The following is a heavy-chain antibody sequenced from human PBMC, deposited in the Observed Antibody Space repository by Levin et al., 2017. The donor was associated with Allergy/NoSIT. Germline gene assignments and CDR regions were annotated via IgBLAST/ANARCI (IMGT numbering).Heavy chain of an antibody. V-gene: IGHV5-51*01. J-gene: IGHJ6*02. CDR2: IYPGDSDT. CDR1: GYSFTSYW. D-gene: IGHD2/OR15-2a*01. CDR3: ARQGFLTPTYYYYYYGMDG. Sequence: KVSCKGSGYSFTSYWIGWVRQMPGKGLEWMGIIYPGDSDTRYSPSFQGQVTISADKSISTAYLQWSSLKASDTAMYYCARQGFLTPTYYYYYYGMDGWGQGTTVTVSS.